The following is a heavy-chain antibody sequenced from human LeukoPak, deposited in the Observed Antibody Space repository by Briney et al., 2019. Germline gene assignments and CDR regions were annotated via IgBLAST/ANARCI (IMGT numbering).Heavy chain of an antibody. CDR2: IYYSGST. Sequence: SETLSLTCTVSGGSISSSSYCWGWIRQPPGKGLEWIGSIYYSGSTYSNPSLKSRVTISVDTSKNQFSLKLSSVTAADTAVYYCARDRGSRWGSYQDYLDYWGQGTLLTVSS. J-gene: IGHJ4*02. D-gene: IGHD3-16*02. V-gene: IGHV4-39*07. CDR1: GGSISSSSYC. CDR3: ARDRGSRWGSYQDYLDY.